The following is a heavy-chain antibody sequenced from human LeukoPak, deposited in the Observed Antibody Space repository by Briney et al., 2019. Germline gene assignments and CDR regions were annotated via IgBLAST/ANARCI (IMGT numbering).Heavy chain of an antibody. D-gene: IGHD3-10*01. J-gene: IGHJ4*02. CDR3: AKEGSGSYYKSASRD. CDR1: GFTVSSNY. V-gene: IGHV3-66*01. Sequence: GGSLRLSCAASGFTVSSNYMSWVRQAPGKGLEWVSVIYSGGSTYYAGSVKGRFTISRDNSKNTLYLQMNSLRAEDTAVYYCAKEGSGSYYKSASRDWGQGTLVTVSS. CDR2: IYSGGST.